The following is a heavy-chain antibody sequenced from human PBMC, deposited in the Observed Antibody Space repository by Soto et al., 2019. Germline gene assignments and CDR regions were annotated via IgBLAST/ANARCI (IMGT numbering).Heavy chain of an antibody. CDR3: ARHYRGGIAVAGTEYYFDY. V-gene: IGHV4-39*01. Sequence: QLLESGPGLVKPSETLSLTCTVSGGSISSSSYYWGWIRQPPGKGLEWIGSIYYSGSTYYNPSLKSRVTISVDTSKNQFSLKLSSVTAADTAVYYCARHYRGGIAVAGTEYYFDYWGQGTLVTVSS. CDR1: GGSISSSSYY. CDR2: IYYSGST. D-gene: IGHD6-19*01. J-gene: IGHJ4*02.